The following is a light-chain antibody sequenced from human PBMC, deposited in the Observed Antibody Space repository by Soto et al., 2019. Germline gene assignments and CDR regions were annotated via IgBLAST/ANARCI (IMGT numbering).Light chain of an antibody. J-gene: IGKJ1*01. CDR3: QQYDNWPRT. Sequence: EIVLTQSPATLSVSPGERATLSCRVSQSVGSSLAWYQQKPGQAPRLLIYDASTRATGIPARFSGSGSGTEFTLTISSLQSEDFAVYYCQQYDNWPRTFGQGTKVDIK. CDR1: QSVGSS. CDR2: DAS. V-gene: IGKV3-15*01.